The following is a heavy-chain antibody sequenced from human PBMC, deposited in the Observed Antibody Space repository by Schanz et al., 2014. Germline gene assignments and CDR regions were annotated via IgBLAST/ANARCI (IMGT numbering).Heavy chain of an antibody. CDR1: GFSFSIFA. J-gene: IGHJ4*02. CDR3: ARGTDTAMEHRPFDY. Sequence: EVQLLESGGGLVQPGGSLRLSCAASGFSFSIFAMTWVRQAPGQGLEWVSTISGSGGDTYPADSVKGRFTISRDTPKNTLYVQMNSLRADDTAVYYCARGTDTAMEHRPFDYWGQGTLVTVSS. CDR2: ISGSGGDT. D-gene: IGHD5-18*01. V-gene: IGHV3-23*01.